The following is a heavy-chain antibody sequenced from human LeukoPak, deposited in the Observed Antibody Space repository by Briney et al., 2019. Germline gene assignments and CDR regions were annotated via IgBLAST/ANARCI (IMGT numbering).Heavy chain of an antibody. CDR2: INHSGST. J-gene: IGHJ4*02. V-gene: IGHV4-34*01. CDR3: ASRRDYGSGSYYLHFDY. Sequence: SETLSLTCAVYGGSFSGYYWSWIRQPPGKGLEWIGGINHSGSTNYNPSLKSRVTISVDTSKNQFSLKLSSVTAADTAVYYCASRRDYGSGSYYLHFDYWGQGTLVTVSS. CDR1: GGSFSGYY. D-gene: IGHD3-10*01.